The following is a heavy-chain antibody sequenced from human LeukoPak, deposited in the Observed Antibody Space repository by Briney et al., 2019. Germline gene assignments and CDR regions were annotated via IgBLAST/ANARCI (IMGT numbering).Heavy chain of an antibody. CDR2: ISASGGST. D-gene: IGHD3-3*01. V-gene: IGHV3-23*01. CDR1: GFAFTNSA. J-gene: IGHJ4*02. CDR3: ARWAFYYFDY. Sequence: GGSLRLSCAVSGFAFTNSAMSWVRQAPGKGLEWVSVISASGGSTYYADSVKGRFTISRHNSKNTLYLQMNSLRAEDTAVYYCARWAFYYFDYWGQGTLVTVSS.